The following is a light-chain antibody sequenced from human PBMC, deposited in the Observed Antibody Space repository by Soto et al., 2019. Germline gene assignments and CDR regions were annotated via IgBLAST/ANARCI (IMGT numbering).Light chain of an antibody. CDR1: QTIDGY. J-gene: IGKJ1*01. CDR2: AAS. Sequence: DIPMTQSPSSLSASVGDTVIITCRASQTIDGYLSWYQQKPGKAPRLLVYAASNLQSGVPSRFSGSESGTDLTLTISGLRLEDFATYYCQQTYSPPWTFGQGTRVEV. CDR3: QQTYSPPWT. V-gene: IGKV1-39*01.